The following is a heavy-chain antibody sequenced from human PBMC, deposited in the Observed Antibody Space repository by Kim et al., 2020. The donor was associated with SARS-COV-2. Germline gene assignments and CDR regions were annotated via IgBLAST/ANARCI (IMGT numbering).Heavy chain of an antibody. CDR3: ARVGGYSSSWTTDLDY. J-gene: IGHJ4*02. Sequence: GGSLRLSCAASGFTFSDYYMSWIRQAPGKGLEWVSYISSSGSTIYYADSVKGRFTISRDNAKKSLFLQMNSLRAEDTAVYYCARVGGYSSSWTTDLDYWGQGTLVTVSS. D-gene: IGHD6-13*01. CDR1: GFTFSDYY. V-gene: IGHV3-11*01. CDR2: ISSSGSTI.